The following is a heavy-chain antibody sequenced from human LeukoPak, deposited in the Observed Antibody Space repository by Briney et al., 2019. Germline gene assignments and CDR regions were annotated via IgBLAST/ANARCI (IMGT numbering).Heavy chain of an antibody. Sequence: SETLSLTCTVSGGSIKRYWSWIRQPAGKGLEWIGRISGSGTITYNPALQSRLSLPIDTSKNQFSLKLMSVTAADTAVYYCARDSGTTGEVKFDPWGQGTLVTVSS. V-gene: IGHV4-4*07. D-gene: IGHD3-10*01. CDR3: ARDSGTTGEVKFDP. CDR2: ISGSGTI. J-gene: IGHJ5*02. CDR1: GGSIKRY.